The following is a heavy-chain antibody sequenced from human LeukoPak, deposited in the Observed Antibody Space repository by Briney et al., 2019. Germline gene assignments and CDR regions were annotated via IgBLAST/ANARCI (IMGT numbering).Heavy chain of an antibody. V-gene: IGHV4-4*07. D-gene: IGHD6-13*01. CDR2: IYTSGST. CDR1: GGSISSYY. Sequence: KASETLSLTCTVSGGSISSYYWSWIRQPAGKGLEWIGRIYTSGSTNYNPSLKSRVTMSVDTSKNQFSLKLSSVTAADTAVCYCVRYSSSWPAQGYFQHWGQGTLVTVSS. J-gene: IGHJ1*01. CDR3: VRYSSSWPAQGYFQH.